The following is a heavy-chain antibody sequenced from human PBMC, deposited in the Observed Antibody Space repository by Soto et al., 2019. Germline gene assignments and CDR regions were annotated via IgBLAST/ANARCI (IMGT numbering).Heavy chain of an antibody. V-gene: IGHV1-69*01. CDR1: GGTFSSYA. D-gene: IGHD6-13*01. CDR2: IIPIFGTA. J-gene: IGHJ6*02. CDR3: ARKGYSSSRRNYYYGMDV. Sequence: QVQLVQSGAEVKKPGSSVKVSCKASGGTFSSYAISWVRQAPGQGLEWMGGIIPIFGTANYAQKFQGRVTITADESTTTGYMELSRLRSEDTAVYYWARKGYSSSRRNYYYGMDVWGQGATVTVSS.